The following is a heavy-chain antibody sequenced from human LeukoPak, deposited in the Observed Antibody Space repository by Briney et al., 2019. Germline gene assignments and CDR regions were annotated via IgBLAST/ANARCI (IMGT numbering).Heavy chain of an antibody. V-gene: IGHV3-21*01. CDR1: GFTFSSYS. CDR3: ARILDSAWGELGY. J-gene: IGHJ4*02. CDR2: ISSSSSYI. D-gene: IGHD6-19*01. Sequence: PGGSLRLSCASTGFTFSSYSMSWVREAPGKALEWVSSISSSSSYIYYADSVKGRFTISRDNAKNSLYLQMNSLRAEDTAVYYCARILDSAWGELGYWGQGTLVTVSS.